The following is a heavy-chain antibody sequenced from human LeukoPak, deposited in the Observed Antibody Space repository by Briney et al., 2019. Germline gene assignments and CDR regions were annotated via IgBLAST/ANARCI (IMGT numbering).Heavy chain of an antibody. Sequence: GGSLRLSCAASGFTFSTCAMSWVRQAPGKGLEWVPTISGGGRSTDYADSVKGQFTISRDNSEDTLYLQMNSLRAEDTAVYYCVRDPSGSGFAFDSWGQGALVTVSS. CDR1: GFTFSTCA. V-gene: IGHV3-23*01. CDR3: VRDPSGSGFAFDS. D-gene: IGHD1-1*01. J-gene: IGHJ4*02. CDR2: ISGGGRST.